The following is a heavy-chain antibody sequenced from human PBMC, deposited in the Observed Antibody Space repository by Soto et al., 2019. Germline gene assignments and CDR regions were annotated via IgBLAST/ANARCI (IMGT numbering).Heavy chain of an antibody. CDR3: AKVPFLEWFLDY. D-gene: IGHD3-3*01. CDR1: GFTFSAYA. CDR2: ISSGGSP. Sequence: PGGSLRLSCAASGFTFSAYAMRWVRQAPGKGLEWVSTISSGGSPYYADSVKGRFTISRDNSKNALSLQLNSLRAEDTAVYYCAKVPFLEWFLDYWGQGTLVTVSS. V-gene: IGHV3-23*01. J-gene: IGHJ4*02.